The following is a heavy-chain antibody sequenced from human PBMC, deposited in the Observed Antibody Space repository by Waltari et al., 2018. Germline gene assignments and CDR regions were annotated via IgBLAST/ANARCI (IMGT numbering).Heavy chain of an antibody. J-gene: IGHJ3*02. Sequence: EVQLVQSGAEVKKPGATVKISCKASGYTFTDYYMHWVQQAPGKGLEWMGRVDPEDGETIYAEKFQGRVTITADTSTDTAYMELSSLRSEDTSVYYCASKALRGAFDIWGQGTMVTVSS. CDR3: ASKALRGAFDI. D-gene: IGHD4-17*01. V-gene: IGHV1-69-2*01. CDR1: GYTFTDYY. CDR2: VDPEDGET.